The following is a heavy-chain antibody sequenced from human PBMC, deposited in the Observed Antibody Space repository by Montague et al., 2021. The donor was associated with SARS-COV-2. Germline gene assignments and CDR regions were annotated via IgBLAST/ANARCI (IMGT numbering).Heavy chain of an antibody. Sequence: SLRLSCAAAGLTVSENYMSWVRQAPGQRLEWVSLLFRGGKPYYADSVKGRFTISRDGSNNILFLQMNSVRLEDTAVYFCAREEGGVGGVLGPLLYHGMDVWGQGTTVTVSS. CDR1: GLTVSENY. D-gene: IGHD3-16*01. CDR3: AREEGGVGGVLGPLLYHGMDV. V-gene: IGHV3-66*02. J-gene: IGHJ6*02. CDR2: LFRGGKP.